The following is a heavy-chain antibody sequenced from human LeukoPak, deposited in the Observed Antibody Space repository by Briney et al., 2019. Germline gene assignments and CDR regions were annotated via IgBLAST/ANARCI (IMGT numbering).Heavy chain of an antibody. V-gene: IGHV3-30*04. J-gene: IGHJ4*02. Sequence: PGGSLRLSCAVSGFTFTTYAMTWVRQAPGKGLEWVALISYDGRSNKYYADSVKGRFTISRDNAKNSLYLQMNSLRDDDTAVYYCARERFGDFDYGGQGTLVTVSS. D-gene: IGHD3-10*01. CDR3: ARERFGDFDY. CDR1: GFTFTTYA. CDR2: ISYDGRSNK.